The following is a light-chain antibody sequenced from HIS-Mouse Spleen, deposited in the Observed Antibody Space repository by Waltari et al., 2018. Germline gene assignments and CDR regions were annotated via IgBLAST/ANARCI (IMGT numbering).Light chain of an antibody. J-gene: IGLJ3*02. CDR3: SSYTSSSTLGWV. CDR2: GKN. V-gene: IGLV3-19*01. Sequence: SSELTQDPAVSVALGQTVRITCQGDSLRSYYASWYQQKPGQAPVLVIYGKNNRPSGVSNRFSGSKSGNTASLTISGLQAEDEADYYCSSYTSSSTLGWVFGGGTKLTVL. CDR1: SLRSYY.